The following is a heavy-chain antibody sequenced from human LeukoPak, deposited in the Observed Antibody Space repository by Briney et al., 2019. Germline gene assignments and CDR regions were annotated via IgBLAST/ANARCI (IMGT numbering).Heavy chain of an antibody. D-gene: IGHD3-16*02. Sequence: PSETLSLTCAVYGGSFSGYYWSWIRQPPGKGLEWIGEINHSGSTNYNPSLKSRVTISVDTSKNQFSLKLSPVTAADTAVYYCAGVGPYYDYVWGSYRYGVGDHHFDYWGQGTLVTVSS. CDR1: GGSFSGYY. CDR3: AGVGPYYDYVWGSYRYGVGDHHFDY. V-gene: IGHV4-34*01. CDR2: INHSGST. J-gene: IGHJ4*02.